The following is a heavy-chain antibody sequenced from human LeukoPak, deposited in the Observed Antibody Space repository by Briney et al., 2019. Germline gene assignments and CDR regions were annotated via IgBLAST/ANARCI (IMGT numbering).Heavy chain of an antibody. CDR1: GFTFSSYE. Sequence: PGGSLRLSCAASGFTFSSYEMTWIRQAPGKGLELLSYISGSGTIVNYIDSVRGRFTISRDNAKNSLYLQMNSLRVEDTAVYYCSRDPRLNDYWGQGTLVTVSS. V-gene: IGHV3-48*03. J-gene: IGHJ4*02. CDR3: SRDPRLNDY. CDR2: ISGSGTIV.